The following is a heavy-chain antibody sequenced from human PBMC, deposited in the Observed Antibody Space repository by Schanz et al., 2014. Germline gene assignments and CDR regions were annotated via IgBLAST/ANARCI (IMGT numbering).Heavy chain of an antibody. D-gene: IGHD6-6*01. V-gene: IGHV3-11*01. CDR1: GFTFSDYY. J-gene: IGHJ6*02. CDR2: ISNSGYTI. CDR3: ARAPPPYSSSPYYWYYGMDV. Sequence: QVQLVESGGGLVKPGGSLRLSCAASGFTFSDYYMNWIRQAPGKGLEWVSYISNSGYTIYYADSVKGRFTISRDNAKNSLYLKMNRVRAEAPPVYYCARAPPPYSSSPYYWYYGMDVWGQGTTVTVSS.